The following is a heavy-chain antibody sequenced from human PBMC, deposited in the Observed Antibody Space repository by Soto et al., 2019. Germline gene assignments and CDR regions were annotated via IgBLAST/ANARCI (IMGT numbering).Heavy chain of an antibody. V-gene: IGHV1-69*13. CDR1: GATFSIYA. J-gene: IGHJ3*02. CDR3: ARGHGNEASDI. Sequence: SVKVSCKSSGATFSIYAISWVRQAPGQGLEWMGGIIPIFGTANYAQKFQGRVTITADESTSTAYMELSSLRFEDTDLYHCARGHGNEASDIWRQGTMVTVSS. CDR2: IIPIFGTA.